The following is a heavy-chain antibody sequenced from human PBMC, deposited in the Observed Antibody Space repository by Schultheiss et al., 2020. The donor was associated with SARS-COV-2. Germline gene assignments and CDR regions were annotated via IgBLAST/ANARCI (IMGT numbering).Heavy chain of an antibody. CDR3: ARCSFYDSSGYYDY. CDR1: GFSFLSYA. D-gene: IGHD3-22*01. J-gene: IGHJ4*02. V-gene: IGHV3-33*08. CDR2: IWYDGSNE. Sequence: GGSLRLSCAASGFSFLSYAMHWVRQAPGKGLEWVAVIWYDGSNEYYADSVKGRFTISRDNSKNTLYLQMNSLRAEDTAVYYCARCSFYDSSGYYDYWGQGTLVTVSS.